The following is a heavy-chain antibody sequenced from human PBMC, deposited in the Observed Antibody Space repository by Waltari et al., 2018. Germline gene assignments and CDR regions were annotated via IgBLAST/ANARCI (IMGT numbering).Heavy chain of an antibody. CDR2: NTPIFGTP. J-gene: IGHJ6*02. CDR3: ASPMGVGPLTRYDGLDV. D-gene: IGHD3-16*01. V-gene: IGHV1-69*01. CDR1: GGSFNTYS. Sequence: QVQLVQSGAEVKQPGSSVRVSCRASGGSFNTYSLSWVRQAPGQGLEWMGGNTPIFGTPHYAQKCQGRVTITADESTSTTYMDLTSLRADDTAVYYCASPMGVGPLTRYDGLDVWGQGTTVIVSS.